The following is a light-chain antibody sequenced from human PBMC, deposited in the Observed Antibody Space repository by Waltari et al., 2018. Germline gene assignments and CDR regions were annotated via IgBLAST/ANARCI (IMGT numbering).Light chain of an antibody. J-gene: IGKJ1*01. CDR3: QHYCGSPWT. V-gene: IGKV3-20*01. CDR2: GAS. Sequence: IVLTQSPGTLSLSPGEGATLSCRASQSISTNFLAWYQQRRGQAPRLLIYGASSRATGIPDRFSGSGSATDFTLTINRLEPEDFAVYYCQHYCGSPWTFGQGTKVEIK. CDR1: QSISTNF.